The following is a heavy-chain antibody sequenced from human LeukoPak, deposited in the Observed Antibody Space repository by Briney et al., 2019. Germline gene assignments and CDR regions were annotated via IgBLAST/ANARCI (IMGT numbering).Heavy chain of an antibody. V-gene: IGHV1-69*13. Sequence: ASVNVSCKASGGTFSSYSISWVRQAPGQGLEWMGGIIPIFGTANYAQKFQGRVTITADESTSTAYMELSSLRSEDTAVYYCARDLGYCSGGSCYDYWGQGTLVTVSS. CDR2: IIPIFGTA. D-gene: IGHD2-15*01. J-gene: IGHJ4*02. CDR1: GGTFSSYS. CDR3: ARDLGYCSGGSCYDY.